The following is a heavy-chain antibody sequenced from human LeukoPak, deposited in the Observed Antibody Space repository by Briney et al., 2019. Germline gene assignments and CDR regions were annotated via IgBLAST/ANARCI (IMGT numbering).Heavy chain of an antibody. CDR1: GGSISSYY. J-gene: IGHJ6*02. CDR2: IYYSGST. Sequence: SETLSLTCTVSGGSISSYYWSWIRQPPGKGLEWIGYIYYSGSTNYNPSLKSGVTISVDTSKNQFSLKLSSVTAADTAVYYCERALYGWGTPRHYYYYGMDVWGQGTTVTVSS. CDR3: ERALYGWGTPRHYYYYGMDV. D-gene: IGHD3-10*01. V-gene: IGHV4-59*01.